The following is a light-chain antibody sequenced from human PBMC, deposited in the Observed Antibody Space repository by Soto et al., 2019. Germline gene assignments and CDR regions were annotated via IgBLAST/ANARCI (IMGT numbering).Light chain of an antibody. CDR1: QTLLSMSINKNY. CDR3: QQYLDTPIT. Sequence: IMMTQSPDSLAVSLGERATINCTSSQTLLSMSINKNYLAWYQQTPGQPPKMLIYWASTRASAVPDRFSGSGSRTDFTLTITRLQAEDLATYYCQQYLDTPITFGQGTRLEI. V-gene: IGKV4-1*01. CDR2: WAS. J-gene: IGKJ5*01.